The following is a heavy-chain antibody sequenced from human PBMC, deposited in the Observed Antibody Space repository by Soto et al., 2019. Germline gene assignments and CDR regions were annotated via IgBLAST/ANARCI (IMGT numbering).Heavy chain of an antibody. D-gene: IGHD6-13*01. Sequence: SETLSLTCTVAGSSISSISYYWGWIRQPPGKGLEYIGNIHYTGNTFYNASLKSRVTISVDTSKNLVSLKLRSVTAADTAVYYCARQVIAAAGTGYFQHWGQGAPVTVPQ. CDR3: ARQVIAAAGTGYFQH. V-gene: IGHV4-39*01. CDR1: GSSISSISYY. CDR2: IHYTGNT. J-gene: IGHJ1*01.